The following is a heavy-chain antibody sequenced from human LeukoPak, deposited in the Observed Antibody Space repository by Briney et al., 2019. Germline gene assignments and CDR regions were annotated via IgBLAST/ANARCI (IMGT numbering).Heavy chain of an antibody. Sequence: GGSLRLSCSASGFTFSSYAMHWVRQAPGKGLESVSAISSNGGSTYYADSVRGRFTISRDSSKNTLYLQMSSLRAEDTAVYYCVKGGRGAAIKNGMDVWGKGTTVTVSS. V-gene: IGHV3-64D*06. CDR1: GFTFSSYA. CDR3: VKGGRGAAIKNGMDV. D-gene: IGHD2-2*01. J-gene: IGHJ6*04. CDR2: ISSNGGST.